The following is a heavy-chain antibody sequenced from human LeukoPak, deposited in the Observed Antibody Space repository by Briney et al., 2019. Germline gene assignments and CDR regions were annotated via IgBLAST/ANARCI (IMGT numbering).Heavy chain of an antibody. CDR3: ARAKELGYSYGSYYFDY. CDR1: GGSISSGDYY. J-gene: IGHJ4*02. CDR2: IYYSGST. V-gene: IGHV4-61*08. D-gene: IGHD5-18*01. Sequence: SETLSLTCTVSGGSISSGDYYWSWIRQPPGKGLEWIGYIYYSGSTNYNPSLKSRVTISVDTSKNQFSMKLSSVIAADTAVYYCARAKELGYSYGSYYFDYWGQGTLVTVSS.